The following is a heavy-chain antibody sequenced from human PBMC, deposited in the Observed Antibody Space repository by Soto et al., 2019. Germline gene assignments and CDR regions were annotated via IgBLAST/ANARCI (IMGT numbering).Heavy chain of an antibody. Sequence: SLRLSCAASGFTFSSYAMHWVRQAPGKGLEWVAVISYDGSNKYYADSVKGRFTISRDNSKNTLYLQMNSLRAEDTAVYYCARSISSVVVTAWDYGRDRWGQGT. CDR1: GFTFSSYA. V-gene: IGHV3-30-3*01. CDR3: ARSISSVVVTAWDYGRDR. J-gene: IGHJ6*02. D-gene: IGHD2-21*02. CDR2: ISYDGSNK.